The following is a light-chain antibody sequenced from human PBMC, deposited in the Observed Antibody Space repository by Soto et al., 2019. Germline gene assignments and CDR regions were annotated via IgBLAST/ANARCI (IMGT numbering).Light chain of an antibody. CDR1: SSDVGGYNY. J-gene: IGLJ1*01. CDR2: EVS. Sequence: QSALTQPPSASGSPGQSVTISCTGTSSDVGGYNYVSWYQQHPGKAPKLMIYEVSKRPSGVPGRFSGSKSGNTASLTISGLQAEDEADYYCSSYGGSNNYVFGPGTKLTVL. V-gene: IGLV2-8*01. CDR3: SSYGGSNNYV.